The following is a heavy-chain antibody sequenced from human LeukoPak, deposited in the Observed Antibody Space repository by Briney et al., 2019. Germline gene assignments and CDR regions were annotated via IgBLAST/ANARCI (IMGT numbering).Heavy chain of an antibody. CDR3: ARVAGRCSSTSCYGLFYYYYYGMDV. J-gene: IGHJ6*02. Sequence: ASVKVSCKASGYTFTSYGISWVRQAPGQGLEWMGWISAYNGNTNHAQKLQGRVTMTTDTSTSTAYMELRSLRSDDTAVYYCARVAGRCSSTSCYGLFYYYYYGMDVWGQGTTVTVSS. V-gene: IGHV1-18*01. CDR1: GYTFTSYG. CDR2: ISAYNGNT. D-gene: IGHD2-2*01.